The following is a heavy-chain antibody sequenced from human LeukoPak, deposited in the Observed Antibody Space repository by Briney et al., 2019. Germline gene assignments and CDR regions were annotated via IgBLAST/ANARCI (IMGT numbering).Heavy chain of an antibody. J-gene: IGHJ4*02. CDR2: ILPDGSKK. Sequence: PGGSLRLSCAASEFNFSFYWMTWVRQAPGKGLEWVANILPDGSKKYYLDSVKGRFTVSRDNPTNSLYLEINSLRAEDTALYYCGRLADNAWYAVDYWGQGTLVTVSS. V-gene: IGHV3-7*01. CDR1: EFNFSFYW. D-gene: IGHD2-2*01. CDR3: GRLADNAWYAVDY.